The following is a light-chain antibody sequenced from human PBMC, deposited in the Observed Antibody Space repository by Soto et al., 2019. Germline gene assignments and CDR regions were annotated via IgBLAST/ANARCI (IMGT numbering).Light chain of an antibody. V-gene: IGKV1-13*02. CDR2: DAS. Sequence: AIRLTQSPCSRSASIGDRVTITCRARQGIGSALAWYQQAPGKPPKLLIFDASTLENGVPSRFSGGGSGTDFTLTISSLQPEDFATYYCLLFNTYPQAFGGGTKVDMK. J-gene: IGKJ4*01. CDR1: QGIGSA. CDR3: LLFNTYPQA.